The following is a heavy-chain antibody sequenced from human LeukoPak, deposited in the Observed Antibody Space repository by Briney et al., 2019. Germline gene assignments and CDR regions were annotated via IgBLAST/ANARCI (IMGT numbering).Heavy chain of an antibody. D-gene: IGHD3-10*01. CDR2: IESKTDGGTT. Sequence: GGSLRLCCAASGFSFSDAWMSWVRQIPGKGLEWVGRIESKTDGGTTDYAAPVKGRFTISRDDSTNTLYLQMNSLKSEDTAVYYCTTYVSGRKFDYWGQGILVTVSS. V-gene: IGHV3-15*04. CDR1: GFSFSDAW. J-gene: IGHJ4*02. CDR3: TTYVSGRKFDY.